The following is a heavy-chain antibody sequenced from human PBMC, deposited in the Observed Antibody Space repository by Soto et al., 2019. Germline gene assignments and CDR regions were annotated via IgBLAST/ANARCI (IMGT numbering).Heavy chain of an antibody. Sequence: SETLSLTCTVSGGSISSYYWSWIRQPPGKGLEWIGYIYYSGSTNYNPSLKSRVTISVDTSKNQFSLKLSSVTAADTAVYYCARRGVSYSSSWYFDYWGQGTLVTVSS. CDR1: GGSISSYY. CDR2: IYYSGST. V-gene: IGHV4-59*08. D-gene: IGHD6-13*01. J-gene: IGHJ4*02. CDR3: ARRGVSYSSSWYFDY.